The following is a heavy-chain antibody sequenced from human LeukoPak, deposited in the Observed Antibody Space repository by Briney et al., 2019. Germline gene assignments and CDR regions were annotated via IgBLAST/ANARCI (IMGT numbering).Heavy chain of an antibody. D-gene: IGHD2-2*01. V-gene: IGHV1-69*13. Sequence: ASVKVSCKASGYTFTSYGISWVRQAPGQGLEWMGGIIPIFGTANYAQKFQGRVTITADESTSTAYMELSSLRSEDTAVYYCARARVPGLSGHFAYWGQEPWSPSPQ. CDR2: IIPIFGTA. J-gene: IGHJ4*01. CDR1: GYTFTSYG. CDR3: ARARVPGLSGHFAY.